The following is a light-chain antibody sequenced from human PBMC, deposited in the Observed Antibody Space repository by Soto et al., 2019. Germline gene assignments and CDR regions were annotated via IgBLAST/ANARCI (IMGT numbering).Light chain of an antibody. CDR1: QGISSA. CDR3: QQFNSYLSFT. CDR2: DAS. Sequence: AIQLTQSPSSLSASVGDRVTITCRASQGISSALAWYQQKPGKAPKLLIYDASSLESGVPSRFSGSGSATDFTLTISSLQPEDLATYYCQQFNSYLSFTFGPGTKVYIK. V-gene: IGKV1-13*02. J-gene: IGKJ3*01.